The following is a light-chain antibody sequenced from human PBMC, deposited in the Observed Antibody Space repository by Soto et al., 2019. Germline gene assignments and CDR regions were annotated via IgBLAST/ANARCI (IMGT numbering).Light chain of an antibody. J-gene: IGKJ5*01. CDR3: QQYNNWLIT. V-gene: IGKV3D-15*01. Sequence: EIVMTQSPAILSVSPGERATLSCRASQSVSSNLAWYQQKPGQAPRLLIYGASTRATGIPARFSGSGSGTEFTLTISSLQSEDFVVYYCQQYNNWLITFGQGTRLEIK. CDR2: GAS. CDR1: QSVSSN.